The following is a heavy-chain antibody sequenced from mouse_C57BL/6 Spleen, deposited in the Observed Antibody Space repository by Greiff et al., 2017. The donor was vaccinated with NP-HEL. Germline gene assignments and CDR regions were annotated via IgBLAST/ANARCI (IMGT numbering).Heavy chain of an antibody. CDR2: ISDGGSYT. CDR1: GFTFSSYA. V-gene: IGHV5-4*01. D-gene: IGHD2-5*01. CDR3: ARDPYYSNYGLFAY. J-gene: IGHJ3*01. Sequence: EVKVVESGGGLVKPGGSLKLSCAASGFTFSSYAMSWVRQTPEKRLEWVATISDGGSYTYYPDNVKGRFTISRDNAKNNLYLQMSHLKSEDTAMYYCARDPYYSNYGLFAYWGQGTLVTVSA.